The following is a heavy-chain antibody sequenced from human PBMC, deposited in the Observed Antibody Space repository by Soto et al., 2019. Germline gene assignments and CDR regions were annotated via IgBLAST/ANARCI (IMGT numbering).Heavy chain of an antibody. CDR2: MNPYSNNA. J-gene: IGHJ2*01. V-gene: IGHV1-8*01. D-gene: IGHD3-22*01. CDR3: ARGASYYYDKHGDYRNWYFDL. Sequence: QAQLVQSGTEVKKPGASVKVSCQASGYTFTNYDIFWMRQATGEGLEWMGWMNPYSNNAGYAEKFQGRVTMTRDTSTSTAYMELSGLTSEGPAVYYCARGASYYYDKHGDYRNWYFDLWGRGTLLRVSS. CDR1: GYTFTNYD.